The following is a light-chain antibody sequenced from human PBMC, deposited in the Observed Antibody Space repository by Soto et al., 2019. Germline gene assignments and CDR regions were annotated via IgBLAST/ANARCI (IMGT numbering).Light chain of an antibody. Sequence: EIVLTQSPATLSLSPGERATLSCRASQSVSSYLAWYQQKPGQAPRLLIYDASNRATGIPARFSGSGSGTDFTLTISSLDPEDFAVYYCQQRSIWPLTFGGGTKVEIK. V-gene: IGKV3-11*01. CDR2: DAS. CDR3: QQRSIWPLT. J-gene: IGKJ4*01. CDR1: QSVSSY.